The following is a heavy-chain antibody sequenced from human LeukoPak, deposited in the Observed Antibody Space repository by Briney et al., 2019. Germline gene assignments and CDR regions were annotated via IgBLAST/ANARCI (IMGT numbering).Heavy chain of an antibody. CDR3: ARDRNSGYSGYAFDC. D-gene: IGHD5-12*01. CDR2: ISTSSSYI. Sequence: GGSLRLTCAASGFTFSSYSMNWVRQAPGKGLEWVSSISTSSSYIYYEDSVKGRFTISRDNAKNSLYLQMNSLRAEDTAVYYCARDRNSGYSGYAFDCWGQGTLVTVSS. CDR1: GFTFSSYS. V-gene: IGHV3-21*01. J-gene: IGHJ4*02.